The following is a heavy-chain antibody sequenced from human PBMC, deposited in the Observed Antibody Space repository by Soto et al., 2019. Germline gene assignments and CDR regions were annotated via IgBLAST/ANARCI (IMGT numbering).Heavy chain of an antibody. CDR2: INAGNGNT. CDR3: ARGRRGYSGYEVVFGY. CDR1: GYTFTSYA. D-gene: IGHD5-12*01. J-gene: IGHJ4*02. Sequence: QVQLVQSGAEVKKPGASVKVSCKASGYTFTSYAMHWVRQAPGQRLEWMGWINAGNGNTKYSQKFQGRVIITRDTSASTAYMELSSLRSEDTAVYYCARGRRGYSGYEVVFGYWGQGTLVTVSS. V-gene: IGHV1-3*01.